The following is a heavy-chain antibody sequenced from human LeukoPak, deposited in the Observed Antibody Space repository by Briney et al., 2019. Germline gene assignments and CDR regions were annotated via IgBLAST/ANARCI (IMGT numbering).Heavy chain of an antibody. CDR3: ARQSRDGSKTRGYYFDY. J-gene: IGHJ4*02. CDR2: IYPGDSDT. CDR1: GYSFTNYW. D-gene: IGHD3-10*01. V-gene: IGHV5-51*01. Sequence: GESLKISCTGSGYSFTNYWIAWVRQMPGKGLEWMGIIYPGDSDTRYNPSFQGQVTISADKSISAAYLQWTSLKASDTAMYFCARQSRDGSKTRGYYFDYWGQGTLVTVSS.